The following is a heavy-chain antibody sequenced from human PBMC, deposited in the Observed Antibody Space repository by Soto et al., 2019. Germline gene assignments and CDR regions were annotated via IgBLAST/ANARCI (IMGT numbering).Heavy chain of an antibody. CDR2: IYHSGTT. J-gene: IGHJ4*02. V-gene: IGHV4-38-2*01. CDR1: GDSITSIYH. CDR3: ARYNSYAIDY. D-gene: IGHD2-8*01. Sequence: PSETLSLTCAVSGDSITSIYHWAWIRQPPGRGLEGVPSIYHSGTTSSNPALKSRVTRSVDTSKNPFSLRMTSVTAADRAMDFCARYNSYAIDYWGRGTLVTVSS.